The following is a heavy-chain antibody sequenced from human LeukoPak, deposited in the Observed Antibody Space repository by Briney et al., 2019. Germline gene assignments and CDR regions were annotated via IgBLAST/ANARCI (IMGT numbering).Heavy chain of an antibody. V-gene: IGHV7-4-1*02. J-gene: IGHJ4*02. CDR3: ARLPMGARPVY. CDR2: IDTNTGSP. Sequence: ASVRLSCKASGYMFKNYALHWVRQAPGQGLEWVGRIDTNTGSPTSAQDFTGRFVFSMDTSVTTVYLEIRGLQTPDTAVYYCARLPMGARPVYWGQGTLIIVSS. CDR1: GYMFKNYA. D-gene: IGHD3-10*01.